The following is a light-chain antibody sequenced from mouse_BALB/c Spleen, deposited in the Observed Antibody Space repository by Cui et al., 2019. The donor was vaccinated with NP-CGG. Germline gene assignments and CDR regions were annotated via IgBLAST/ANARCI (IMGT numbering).Light chain of an antibody. CDR3: ALWYNNHWV. J-gene: IGLJ1*01. CDR2: GTN. V-gene: IGLV1*01. CDR1: TGAVTTSNY. Sequence: QAVVTQESAITTSPGETVTLTCRSSTGAVTTSNYANWVQEKPDHLFTGLIGGTNNRAPGVPARFSGSLIGDKAALTITGAQTEAEAIYFCALWYNNHWVFGGGTKLTVL.